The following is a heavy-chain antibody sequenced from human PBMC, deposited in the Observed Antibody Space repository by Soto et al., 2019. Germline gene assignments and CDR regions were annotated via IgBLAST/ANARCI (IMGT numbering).Heavy chain of an antibody. D-gene: IGHD3-3*01. CDR3: ARGYYDFWSGYYISPYGMDV. V-gene: IGHV3-11*01. CDR2: ISSRGSSI. Sequence: GGSLRLSCAVSGFTFSDYYMSWIRQAPGKGLEWVSYISSRGSSIYYADSVKGRFTISRDNAKNSLYLQMNGLRAEDTAVYYCARGYYDFWSGYYISPYGMDVWGQGTTVTVS. J-gene: IGHJ6*02. CDR1: GFTFSDYY.